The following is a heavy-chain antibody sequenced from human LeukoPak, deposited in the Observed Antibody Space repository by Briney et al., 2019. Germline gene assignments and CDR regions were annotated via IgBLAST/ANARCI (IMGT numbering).Heavy chain of an antibody. CDR1: GFTVSSNY. Sequence: GGSLRLSCAASGFTVSSNYMSWVRQAPGKGLEWVSVIYSGGSTYYADSVKGRFTISRDNSKNTLYLQMNSLRAEDTAVYYCARLSAYSSGYDYWGQGTLVTVSS. J-gene: IGHJ4*02. CDR2: IYSGGST. V-gene: IGHV3-66*04. CDR3: ARLSAYSSGYDY. D-gene: IGHD3-22*01.